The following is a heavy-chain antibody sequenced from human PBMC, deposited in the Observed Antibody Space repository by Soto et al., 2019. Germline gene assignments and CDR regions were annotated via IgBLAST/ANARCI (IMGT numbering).Heavy chain of an antibody. CDR1: GGTFSIYS. D-gene: IGHD3-10*01. J-gene: IGHJ6*02. V-gene: IGHV1-69*13. CDR3: ARSTITMVRGVFYYYGMDV. CDR2: IIPIFGTA. Sequence: SVKVSCKASGGTFSIYSISWVRQAPGQGLEWMGGIIPIFGTANYAQKFQGRVTITADESTSTAYMELSSLRSEDTAVYYCARSTITMVRGVFYYYGMDVWGQGTTVTVSS.